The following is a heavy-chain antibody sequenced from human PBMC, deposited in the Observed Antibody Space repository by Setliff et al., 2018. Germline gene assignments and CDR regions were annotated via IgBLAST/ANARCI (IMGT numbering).Heavy chain of an antibody. V-gene: IGHV1-46*01. J-gene: IGHJ4*02. CDR1: GYTFTSYY. CDR2: INPSGSST. D-gene: IGHD6-13*01. Sequence: ASVKVSCKASGYTFTSYYMHWVRQAPGQGLEWMGIINPSGSSTSYAQKFQGRVTMTRDTSTSTVYMELSSLRSEDTAVYFCARDQGHGITAAGPDFWGQGTLVTVSS. CDR3: ARDQGHGITAAGPDF.